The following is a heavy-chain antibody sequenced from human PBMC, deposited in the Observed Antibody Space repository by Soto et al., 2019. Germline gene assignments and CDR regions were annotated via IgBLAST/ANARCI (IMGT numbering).Heavy chain of an antibody. CDR2: IYHSGST. CDR1: GGSISSGGYS. V-gene: IGHV4-30-2*01. Sequence: KSSETLSLTCAVSGGSISSGGYSWSWIRQPPGKGLEWIGYIYHSGSTYYNPSLKSRVTISVDRSKNQFSLKLSSVTAADTAVYYCASGGNSPQYSYWGQGTLVTVSS. CDR3: ASGGNSPQYSY. J-gene: IGHJ4*02. D-gene: IGHD2-21*02.